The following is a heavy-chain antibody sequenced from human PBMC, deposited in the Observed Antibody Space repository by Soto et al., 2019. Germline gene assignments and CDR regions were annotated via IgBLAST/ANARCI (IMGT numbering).Heavy chain of an antibody. Sequence: DVQLVESGGGLVQPGRSLRLSCAASGFTFDDYAMHWVRQAPGKGLEWVSGISWNSGSIGYADSVKGRFTISRDNAKNSLYLQMNSLRAEDTALYYCAGEVVCISTSCLNNYYYYGMDVWGQGTTVTVSS. CDR3: AGEVVCISTSCLNNYYYYGMDV. CDR1: GFTFDDYA. J-gene: IGHJ6*02. D-gene: IGHD2-2*01. CDR2: ISWNSGSI. V-gene: IGHV3-9*01.